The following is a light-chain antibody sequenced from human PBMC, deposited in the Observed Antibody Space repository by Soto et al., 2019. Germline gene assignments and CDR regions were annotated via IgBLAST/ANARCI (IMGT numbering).Light chain of an antibody. CDR3: MQALQTPLLT. J-gene: IGKJ4*01. CDR2: LGS. V-gene: IGKV2-28*01. Sequence: DLVMTQSPLSLPVTPGEPASISCRSSQSLLHSNGYNYLDWYLQKPGQSPQILIYLGSNRASGVPDRFSGSGSGTDFTLKISRVEAEDVGVYYCMQALQTPLLTFGGGTKVEIK. CDR1: QSLLHSNGYNY.